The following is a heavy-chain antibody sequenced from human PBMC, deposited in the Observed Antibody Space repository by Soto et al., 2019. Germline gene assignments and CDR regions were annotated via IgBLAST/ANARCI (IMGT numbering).Heavy chain of an antibody. J-gene: IGHJ6*02. CDR2: LNEDGSFT. V-gene: IGHV3-74*03. D-gene: IGHD3-10*01. CDR1: EFTFSSYW. CDR3: ARDLSGRADV. Sequence: GGSLRLSCVASEFTFSSYWMHWVRQVPGKGLVWVSRLNEDGSFTSYADSVKGRFSIFRDNAEKTLYLQMNSLSAEDSAVYYCARDLSGRADVWGQGTTVTVSS.